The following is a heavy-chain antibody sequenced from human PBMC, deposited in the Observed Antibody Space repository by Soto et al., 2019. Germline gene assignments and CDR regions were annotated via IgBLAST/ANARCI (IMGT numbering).Heavy chain of an antibody. Sequence: QVQLQESGPGLVKPSQTLSLTCTVSGGSISSGDYYWSWIRQPPGKGLEWIGYIYYSGSTYYNPSLKSRVTISVDTSKHQSSLKLSSVTAADTAVYYCARGGGRYYQLDYWGQGTLVTVSS. V-gene: IGHV4-30-4*01. J-gene: IGHJ4*02. CDR1: GGSISSGDYY. CDR2: IYYSGST. CDR3: ARGGGRYYQLDY. D-gene: IGHD1-26*01.